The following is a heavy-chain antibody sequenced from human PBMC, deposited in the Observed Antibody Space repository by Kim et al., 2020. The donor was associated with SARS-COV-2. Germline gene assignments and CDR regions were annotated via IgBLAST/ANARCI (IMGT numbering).Heavy chain of an antibody. V-gene: IGHV3-33*01. Sequence: GTTTYYADSVKGRFTIFRDNSKNTLYLHMSSLRAEDTAVYFCARDGWDNWGQVTLVTVSS. J-gene: IGHJ4*02. D-gene: IGHD1-26*01. CDR2: GTTT. CDR3: ARDGWDN.